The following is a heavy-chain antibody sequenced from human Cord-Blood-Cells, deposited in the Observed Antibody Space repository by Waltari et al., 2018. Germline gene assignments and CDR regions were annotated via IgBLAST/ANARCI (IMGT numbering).Heavy chain of an antibody. CDR3: ARDLTGVFDY. D-gene: IGHD7-27*01. CDR2: IYRGGST. Sequence: EVQLVESGGGLIQPGGSLRLSCAASGFTVSSNYMSWVRQAPGKGREWVSVIYRGGSTYYADSVKGRFTISRDNSKNPLYLQMNSLRAEDTAVYYCARDLTGVFDYWGQGTLVTVSS. CDR1: GFTVSSNY. V-gene: IGHV3-53*01. J-gene: IGHJ4*02.